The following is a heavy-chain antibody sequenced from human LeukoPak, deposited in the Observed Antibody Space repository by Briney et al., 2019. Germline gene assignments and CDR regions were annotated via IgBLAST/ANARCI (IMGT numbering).Heavy chain of an antibody. CDR2: IKQDGSEK. Sequence: GGSLRLSCAASGFTFSSYWMSWVRQAPGRGLQWVANIKQDGSEKYFVGSVKGRFTISRDNAKNSLYLQMNSLRADDTAVYYCARSGITKGWFDPWGQGTLVTVSA. D-gene: IGHD1-7*01. J-gene: IGHJ5*02. CDR1: GFTFSSYW. CDR3: ARSGITKGWFDP. V-gene: IGHV3-7*01.